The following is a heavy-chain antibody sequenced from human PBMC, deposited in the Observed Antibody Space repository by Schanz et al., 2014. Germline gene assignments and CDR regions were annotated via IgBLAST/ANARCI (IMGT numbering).Heavy chain of an antibody. V-gene: IGHV3-53*01. D-gene: IGHD2-2*01. J-gene: IGHJ4*02. Sequence: VQLVESGGGVVQPGGSLRLSCAASGFTVSNSYIHWVRQAPGKGLEWVSTIYSSGSTYYADSVRGRFTISRDNGKNSLYLQMNSLSAEDTAVYYCAKVAPAATYLDSWGLGTLVTVSS. CDR1: GFTVSNSY. CDR3: AKVAPAATYLDS. CDR2: IYSSGST.